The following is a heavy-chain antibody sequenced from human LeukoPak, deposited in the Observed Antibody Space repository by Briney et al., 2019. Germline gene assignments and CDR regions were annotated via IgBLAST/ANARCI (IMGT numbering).Heavy chain of an antibody. CDR3: ATLPYGSGSYIDY. V-gene: IGHV4-34*01. Sequence: SETLSLTCAVYGGSFSGYYWSWIRQPPGKGLEWIGEINHSGSTNYNPSLKSRVTISVDTSKNQFSLKLSSVTAADTAVYYCATLPYGSGSYIDYWGQGTLVTVSS. CDR1: GGSFSGYY. J-gene: IGHJ4*02. D-gene: IGHD3-10*01. CDR2: INHSGST.